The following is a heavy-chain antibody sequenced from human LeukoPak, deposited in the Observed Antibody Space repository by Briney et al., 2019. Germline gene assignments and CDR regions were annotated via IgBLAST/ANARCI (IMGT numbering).Heavy chain of an antibody. D-gene: IGHD3-22*01. CDR1: GGSISSHY. CDR3: AREGEVIST. V-gene: IGHV4-59*11. CDR2: IYYSGST. J-gene: IGHJ4*02. Sequence: SETLSLTCTVSGGSISSHYWSWIRQPPGKGLEWIGYIYYSGSTSYNPSLKSRVTISVDTSKNQFSLKLSSVTAADTAVYYCAREGEVISTWGQGTLVTVSS.